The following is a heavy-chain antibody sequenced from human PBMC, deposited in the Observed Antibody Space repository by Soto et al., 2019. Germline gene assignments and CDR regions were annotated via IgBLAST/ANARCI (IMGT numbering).Heavy chain of an antibody. CDR1: GFTFSSYD. D-gene: IGHD2-2*01. Sequence: QVQLVESGGGVVQPGRSLRLSCAASGFTFSSYDMHWVRQAPGKRLEWVAIISPDERNKYYADSVKGRFTISRDNSKKPRYLQMNSLRAEDTAVYYCARDGGYCTRTSCYVDAFDIWGQGTMVTVSS. CDR2: ISPDERNK. V-gene: IGHV3-30*04. J-gene: IGHJ3*02. CDR3: ARDGGYCTRTSCYVDAFDI.